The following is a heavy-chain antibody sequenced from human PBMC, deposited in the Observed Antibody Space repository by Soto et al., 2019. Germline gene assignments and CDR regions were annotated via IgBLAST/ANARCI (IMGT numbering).Heavy chain of an antibody. CDR2: IYHTGGP. D-gene: IGHD2-15*01. CDR3: ARASTLRGGWLDP. V-gene: IGHV4-61*01. CDR1: GGPVRNGSCY. Sequence: PSETLSLTCTVSGGPVRNGSCYWSWIRQSPGKGLEWIGYIYHTGGPNYNPSLKSRVTISVDTSKNLFSLNLTSLTAADTAVYFCARASTLRGGWLDPWGQGALVTVSS. J-gene: IGHJ5*02.